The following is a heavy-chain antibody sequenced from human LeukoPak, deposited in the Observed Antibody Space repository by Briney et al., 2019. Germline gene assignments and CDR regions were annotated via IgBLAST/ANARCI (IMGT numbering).Heavy chain of an antibody. CDR2: ISSSSSTI. CDR1: GFTFSSYS. J-gene: IGHJ6*02. Sequence: GGSLRLSCAASGFTFSSYSLTWVRQAPGKGLEWVSYISSSSSTIYYVDSVKGLFTISRDNAKNSLYLQMNSLRAGDTAVYYCARSTSKLYYNYGMDVWGQGTTVTVSS. V-gene: IGHV3-48*04. CDR3: ARSTSKLYYNYGMDV.